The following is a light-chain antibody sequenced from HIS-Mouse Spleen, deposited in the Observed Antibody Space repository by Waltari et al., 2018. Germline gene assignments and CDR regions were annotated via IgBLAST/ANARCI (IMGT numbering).Light chain of an antibody. Sequence: QSALTQPRPVSGSPGQSVTISCTGTSSAVGCHNSVSWYQQHPGQAPQLMIYDVSKRPSGVPDRFSGSKSGNTASLTISGLQAEDEADYYCCSYAGSYRVFGTGTKVTVL. V-gene: IGLV2-11*01. CDR2: DVS. CDR3: CSYAGSYRV. CDR1: SSAVGCHNS. J-gene: IGLJ1*01.